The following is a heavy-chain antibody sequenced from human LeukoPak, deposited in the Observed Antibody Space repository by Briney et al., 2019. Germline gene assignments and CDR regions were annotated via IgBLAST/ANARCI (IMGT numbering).Heavy chain of an antibody. J-gene: IGHJ3*02. V-gene: IGHV3-23*01. D-gene: IGHD3-22*01. CDR2: IGGRDGGT. CDR3: ANSGYDAFDI. CDR1: GFIFSNYA. Sequence: PGASLRLSCAASGFIFSNYAMSWVRQAPGKGLEWVSAIGGRDGGTYYADSVKGRFTISRDNSKNTLYLQMNSLRAEDAAVYYCANSGYDAFDIWGQGTMVTVSS.